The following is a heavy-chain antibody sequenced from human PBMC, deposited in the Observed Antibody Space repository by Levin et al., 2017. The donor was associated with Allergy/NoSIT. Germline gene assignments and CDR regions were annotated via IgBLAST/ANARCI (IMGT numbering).Heavy chain of an antibody. J-gene: IGHJ4*02. Sequence: ASVKVSCKASGGTFSSYAISWVRQAPGQGLEWMGRIIPILGIANYAQKFQGRVTITADKSTSTAYMELSSLRSEDTAVYYCARDQGRYFDGLPFDYGGQGTLVTVSS. V-gene: IGHV1-69*04. CDR3: ARDQGRYFDGLPFDY. CDR2: IIPILGIA. D-gene: IGHD3-9*01. CDR1: GGTFSSYA.